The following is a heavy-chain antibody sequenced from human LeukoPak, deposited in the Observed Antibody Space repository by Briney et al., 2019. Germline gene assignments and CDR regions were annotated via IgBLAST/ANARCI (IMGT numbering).Heavy chain of an antibody. J-gene: IGHJ4*02. V-gene: IGHV3-23*01. CDR1: GFTFSSYA. CDR2: ISDSASST. D-gene: IGHD3-22*01. CDR3: ATYHYYDSSGYPDY. Sequence: GGSLRLSCAASGFTFSSYAMSWVRQAPGKGLEWISAISDSASSTYYADSVKGRFTISRDNSKNTLYLQMNSLRAEDTAVYYCATYHYYDSSGYPDYWGQGTLVTVSS.